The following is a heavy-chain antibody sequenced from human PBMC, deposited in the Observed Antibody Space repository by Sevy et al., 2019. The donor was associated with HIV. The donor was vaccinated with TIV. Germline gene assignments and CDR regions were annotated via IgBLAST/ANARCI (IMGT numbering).Heavy chain of an antibody. Sequence: ASVKVSCKASGGTFSSYAISWVRQAPGQGLEWMGGIIPIFGTANYAQKFQGRVTITADESTSTAYMELSSLRSEDRAVYYCARAVAGTGHYYYYYGMDVWGQGTTVTVSS. D-gene: IGHD6-19*01. CDR2: IIPIFGTA. J-gene: IGHJ6*02. V-gene: IGHV1-69*13. CDR3: ARAVAGTGHYYYYYGMDV. CDR1: GGTFSSYA.